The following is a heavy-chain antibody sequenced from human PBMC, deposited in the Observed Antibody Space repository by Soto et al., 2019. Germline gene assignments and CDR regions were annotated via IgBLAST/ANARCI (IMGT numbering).Heavy chain of an antibody. Sequence: SETLSLTCTVSGASITDSYWSWIRQPPEKGLEWIGYIYFSGIANYNPSLKSRATISRVTSKKEFSLKLTSVSAADTAIYYCARGDSDLAVSEAAYWGQGTLVTVSS. CDR2: IYFSGIA. D-gene: IGHD2-15*01. CDR1: GASITDSY. CDR3: ARGDSDLAVSEAAY. J-gene: IGHJ1*01. V-gene: IGHV4-59*01.